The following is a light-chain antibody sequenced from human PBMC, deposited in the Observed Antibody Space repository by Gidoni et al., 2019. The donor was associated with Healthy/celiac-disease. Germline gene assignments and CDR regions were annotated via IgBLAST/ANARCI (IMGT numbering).Light chain of an antibody. CDR1: QSVSSN. J-gene: IGKJ2*01. V-gene: IGKV3-15*01. Sequence: EIVMTQAAATLSVSSGERATLSCRASQSVSSNLAWYQQKPGQAPRLLIYGASTRATGIPARFSGSVSGTEFTLTISSLHSEDFAVYYCQQYNNWPRNTFGQGTKLEI. CDR3: QQYNNWPRNT. CDR2: GAS.